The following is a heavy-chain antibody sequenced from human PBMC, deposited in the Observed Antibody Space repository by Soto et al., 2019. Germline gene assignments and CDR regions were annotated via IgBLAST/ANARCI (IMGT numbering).Heavy chain of an antibody. Sequence: SETLPLRCTVSSGSLRSGASSWSRICQSPGRGLEWLGFMFLTATGSTNDSPSLKSRVTISVDTPKTQFSLRLTSVTPADTAVYYCPRLRRIGSRAHLDFYDYVMDVWGQGTTVT. CDR2: LTATGST. D-gene: IGHD3-10*01. V-gene: IGHV4-61*08. CDR1: SGSLRSGASS. CDR3: PRLRRIGSRAHLDFYDYVMDV. J-gene: IGHJ6*01.